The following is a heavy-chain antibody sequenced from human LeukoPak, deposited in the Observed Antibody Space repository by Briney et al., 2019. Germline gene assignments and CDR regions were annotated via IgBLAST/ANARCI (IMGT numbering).Heavy chain of an antibody. CDR3: ARAGLTYYDFWSGYPYYMDV. CDR1: GFTSSSYW. CDR2: IKQDGSEK. Sequence: SGGSLRLSCAASGFTSSSYWMSWVRQAPGKGLEWVANIKQDGSEKYYVDSVKGRFTISRDNAKNSLYLQMNSLRAEDTAVCYCARAGLTYYDFWSGYPYYMDVWGKGTTVTVSS. V-gene: IGHV3-7*01. J-gene: IGHJ6*03. D-gene: IGHD3-3*01.